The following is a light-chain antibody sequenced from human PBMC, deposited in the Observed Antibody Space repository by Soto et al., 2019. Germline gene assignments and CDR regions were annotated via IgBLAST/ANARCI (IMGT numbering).Light chain of an antibody. J-gene: IGKJ1*01. CDR3: KKYNNWPQT. V-gene: IGKV3-15*01. CDR1: QSVSSN. Sequence: EIAMTQSPATLPVSLGERATLSCRASQSVSSNLAWYQQKPGQANRLLIYGASTRATGIPARFSGSGSGTEFTLTISSLQSEEFAVYYCKKYNNWPQTVGKGTKVDIK. CDR2: GAS.